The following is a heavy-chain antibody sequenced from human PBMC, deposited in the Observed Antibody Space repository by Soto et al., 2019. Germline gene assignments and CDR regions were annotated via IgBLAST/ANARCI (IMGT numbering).Heavy chain of an antibody. Sequence: SETLSLTCAVYGGSFSGYYWSWIRQPPGKGLEWIGEINHSGSTDYNPSLKSRVTISVDTSKNQFSLKLSSVTAADTAVYYCARADYGDTGGMDVWGQGTTVTVSS. CDR2: INHSGST. CDR1: GGSFSGYY. CDR3: ARADYGDTGGMDV. D-gene: IGHD4-17*01. J-gene: IGHJ6*02. V-gene: IGHV4-34*01.